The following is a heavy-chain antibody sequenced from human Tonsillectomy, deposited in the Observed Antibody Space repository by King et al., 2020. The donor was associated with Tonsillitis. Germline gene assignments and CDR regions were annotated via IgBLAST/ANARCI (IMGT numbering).Heavy chain of an antibody. Sequence: VQLVESGGGLVQPGGSLRLSCAASGFTFSSYAMSWVRQAPGKGLEWVSVIYSGGSSTYYADSVKGRFTISRDNSKNTLYLQKNRLRAEATVLYYCAKFGDYVPTYFDYWGQGALVTVSS. CDR2: IYSGGSST. CDR1: GFTFSSYA. J-gene: IGHJ4*02. CDR3: AKFGDYVPTYFDY. D-gene: IGHD4-17*01. V-gene: IGHV3-23*03.